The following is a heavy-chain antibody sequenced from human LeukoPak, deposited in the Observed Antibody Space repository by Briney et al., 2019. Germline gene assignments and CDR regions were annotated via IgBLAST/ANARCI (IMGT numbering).Heavy chain of an antibody. J-gene: IGHJ4*02. CDR2: IYHSGST. Sequence: SETLSLTCTVSGYSISSGYYWGWIRQPPGKGLEWIGSIYHSGSTYYNPSLKSRVTISVDTSKNQFSLKLSSVTAADTAVYYCATDPSSGSNLWGQGTLVTVSS. CDR1: GYSISSGYY. CDR3: ATDPSSGSNL. D-gene: IGHD6-19*01. V-gene: IGHV4-38-2*02.